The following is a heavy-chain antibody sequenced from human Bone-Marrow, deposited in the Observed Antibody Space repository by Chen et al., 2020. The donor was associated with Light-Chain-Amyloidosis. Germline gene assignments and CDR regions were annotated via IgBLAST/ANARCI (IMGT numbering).Heavy chain of an antibody. CDR1: GFTFSSYW. V-gene: IGHV3-7*01. CDR2: IKQDRSDK. CDR3: ARVGFYNWNVHNAFDI. J-gene: IGHJ3*02. Sequence: EVQLVESGGGLVQPGGSLRLSCAASGFTFSSYWMGWVRQAPGKGLEWVANIKQDRSDKYYADSVKGRVTISRDNAKNSLYLQMNSLRAEDTAVYYCARVGFYNWNVHNAFDIWGQGTMVTVSS. D-gene: IGHD1-1*01.